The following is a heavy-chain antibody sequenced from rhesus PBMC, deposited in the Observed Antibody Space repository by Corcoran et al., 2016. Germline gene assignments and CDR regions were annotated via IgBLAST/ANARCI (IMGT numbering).Heavy chain of an antibody. CDR1: GYSISSGYG. V-gene: IGHV4-122*02. Sequence: QLQLQESGPGLVKPSETLSLTCAVSGYSISSGYGWSWNRQPPGKGLEWIGYISYCGSTSYNPSLKSRVTISRDTSKNQFSLKRSSVTAADTAVYYCARRAAAFDYWGQGVLVTVSS. D-gene: IGHD6-43*01. CDR3: ARRAAAFDY. CDR2: ISYCGST. J-gene: IGHJ4*01.